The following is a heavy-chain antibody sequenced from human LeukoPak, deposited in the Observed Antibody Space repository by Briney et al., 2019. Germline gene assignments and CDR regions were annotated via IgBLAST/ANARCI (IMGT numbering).Heavy chain of an antibody. D-gene: IGHD2-2*01. CDR3: ARGGIYCSSTSCPFDY. J-gene: IGHJ4*02. Sequence: GGSLRLSCAASGFTFSSYAMHWVRQAPGKGLEWVAVISYDGSNKYYADSVKGRFTISRDNSKNTLYLQMNSLRAEDTAVYYCARGGIYCSSTSCPFDYWGQGTLVTVSS. CDR1: GFTFSSYA. V-gene: IGHV3-30*04. CDR2: ISYDGSNK.